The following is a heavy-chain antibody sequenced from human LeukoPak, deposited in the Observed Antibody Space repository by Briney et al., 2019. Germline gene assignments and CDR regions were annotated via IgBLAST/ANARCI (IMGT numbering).Heavy chain of an antibody. V-gene: IGHV4-4*07. D-gene: IGHD3-10*01. CDR3: ARSTMVRGGGAFDI. CDR1: GGSISSYY. Sequence: SETLSLTCTVSGGSISSYYWSWIRQPAGKGLEWIGRIYTSGSTNYNPSLKSRVTMSVDTSKNQFSLKLSSVTAADTAVYYCARSTMVRGGGAFDIWAKGQWSPSLQ. CDR2: IYTSGST. J-gene: IGHJ3*02.